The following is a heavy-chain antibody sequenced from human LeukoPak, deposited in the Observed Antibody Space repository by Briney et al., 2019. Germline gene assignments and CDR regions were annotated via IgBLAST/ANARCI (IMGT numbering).Heavy chain of an antibody. Sequence: GRSLRFSCAASGFTFSSYGMHWVRQAPGKGLEWVAVIWYDGSNKHYADSVKGRFTISRDNSKNTLYLQINSLRAEDTAVYYCAKKYCSGGSCYSDPIDYWGQGTLVTVSS. CDR3: AKKYCSGGSCYSDPIDY. D-gene: IGHD2-15*01. CDR1: GFTFSSYG. V-gene: IGHV3-33*06. CDR2: IWYDGSNK. J-gene: IGHJ4*02.